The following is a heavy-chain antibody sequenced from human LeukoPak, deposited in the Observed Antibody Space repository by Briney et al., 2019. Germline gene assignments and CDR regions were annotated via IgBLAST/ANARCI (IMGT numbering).Heavy chain of an antibody. CDR3: ARTYSSSSLFDY. V-gene: IGHV4-34*01. D-gene: IGHD6-6*01. CDR1: GGSFSGFY. Sequence: SETLSLTCAVYGGSFSGFYWNWIRQPPGKGLECFGEINHSGTTNYNPSLKSRVTISVDTSRNQFSLQLGSVTAADTAVYYCARTYSSSSLFDYWGQGTLVTVSS. CDR2: INHSGTT. J-gene: IGHJ4*02.